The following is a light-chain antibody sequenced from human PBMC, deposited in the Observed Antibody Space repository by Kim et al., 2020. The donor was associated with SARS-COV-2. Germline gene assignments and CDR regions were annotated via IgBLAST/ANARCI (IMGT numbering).Light chain of an antibody. CDR1: QGINNY. V-gene: IGKV1-16*01. CDR3: QQYNSYPLT. CDR2: GAS. Sequence: ASIGDRVTITCRASQGINNYLAWFQQKPGQAPKSLIYGASSLQSGVPTRFSGSASGTDFTLTISSLQPEDFATYYCQQYNSYPLTFGGGTKVDIK. J-gene: IGKJ4*01.